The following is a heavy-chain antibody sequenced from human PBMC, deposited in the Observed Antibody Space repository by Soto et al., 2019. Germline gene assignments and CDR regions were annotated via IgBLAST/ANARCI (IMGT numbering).Heavy chain of an antibody. CDR1: GFTFSSYW. D-gene: IGHD3-3*01. CDR3: ARGVGHYDFWKGGYY. CDR2: INSDGSST. J-gene: IGHJ4*02. V-gene: IGHV3-74*01. Sequence: GGSLRLSCAASGFTFSSYWMHWVRQAPGKGLVWVSRINSDGSSTSYADSVKGRFTISRDNAKNTLYLQMNSLRAEDTAVYYCARGVGHYDFWKGGYYWGQGTLVTVSS.